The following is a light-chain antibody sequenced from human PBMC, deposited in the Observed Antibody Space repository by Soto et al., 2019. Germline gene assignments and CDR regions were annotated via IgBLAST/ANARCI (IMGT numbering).Light chain of an antibody. V-gene: IGKV3-15*01. CDR1: QSVNSN. Sequence: EKVMTQSPAALSVSPGERATLSCRSSQSVNSNLAWYQQKAGQAPRLLLYGASTRATGIPARFRGSAYGTEFTLTISSLHTEDSAVYYCQQYNDCPRTFGGGTKVEIK. J-gene: IGKJ4*01. CDR2: GAS. CDR3: QQYNDCPRT.